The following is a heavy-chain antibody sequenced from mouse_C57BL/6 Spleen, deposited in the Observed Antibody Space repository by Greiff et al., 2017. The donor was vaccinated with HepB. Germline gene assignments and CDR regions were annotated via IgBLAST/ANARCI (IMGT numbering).Heavy chain of an antibody. J-gene: IGHJ3*01. Sequence: QVHVKQPGAELVKPGASVKMSCKASGYTFTSYWITWVKQRPGQGLEWIGDIYPGSGSTNYNEKFKSKATLTVDTSSSTAYMQLSSLTSEDSAVYYWAREGITAQAWFAYWGQGTLVTVSA. V-gene: IGHV1-55*01. CDR2: IYPGSGST. CDR3: AREGITAQAWFAY. D-gene: IGHD3-2*02. CDR1: GYTFTSYW.